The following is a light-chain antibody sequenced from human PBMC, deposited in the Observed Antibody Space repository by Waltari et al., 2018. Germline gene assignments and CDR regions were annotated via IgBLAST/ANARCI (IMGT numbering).Light chain of an antibody. J-gene: IGLJ2*01. CDR3: SSYAGGGRVV. V-gene: IGLV2-23*02. CDR1: SRDGGTYDV. CDR2: EVV. Sequence: QSALTQPASVSGPLGQSITFSCTGTSRDGGTYDVVSWYRQYPGEAPRLMIYEVVKRPSRVSNRFSGSKSGNMASLTISGLQAEDEAHYYCSSYAGGGRVVFGGGTKLTVL.